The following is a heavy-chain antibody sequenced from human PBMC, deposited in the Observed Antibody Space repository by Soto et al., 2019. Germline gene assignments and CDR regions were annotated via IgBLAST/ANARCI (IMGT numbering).Heavy chain of an antibody. CDR2: INYSGST. Sequence: QVQLQESGPGLVKPSQTLSLTCTVSGASISSGGYYWSWIRQHPGKALEWIGYINYSGSTYYNPSLKSRVTISVDTSKNQFSLKLSSVTAADTAVYYCARWAEGAAAHFDYWGQGTLVTVSS. D-gene: IGHD6-13*01. J-gene: IGHJ4*02. CDR3: ARWAEGAAAHFDY. V-gene: IGHV4-31*03. CDR1: GASISSGGYY.